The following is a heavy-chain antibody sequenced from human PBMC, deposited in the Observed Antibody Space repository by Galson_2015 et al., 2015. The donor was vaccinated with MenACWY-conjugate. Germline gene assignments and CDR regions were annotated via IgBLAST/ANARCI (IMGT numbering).Heavy chain of an antibody. D-gene: IGHD6-6*01. V-gene: IGHV3-53*01. CDR1: GFTVSSNY. J-gene: IGHJ3*02. Sequence: SLRLSCAASGFTVSSNYMSWVRQAPGKGLEWVSVIYSGGSTYYADSVKGRFTISRDNSKNTLYLQMNSLRAEDTAVYYCARIHSSSDAFDIWGQGTMVTVSS. CDR3: ARIHSSSDAFDI. CDR2: IYSGGST.